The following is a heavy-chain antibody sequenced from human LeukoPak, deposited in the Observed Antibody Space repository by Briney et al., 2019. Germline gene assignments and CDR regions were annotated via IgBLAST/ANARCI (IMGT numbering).Heavy chain of an antibody. Sequence: SETLSLTCTVSGGSISSYYWSWIRQPPGKGLEWIGYIYYSGSTNYNPSLKSRVTISVDTSKNQFSLKLTSVTAADTAVYYCAGHHPRNTVDFWGRGTLVTVSS. D-gene: IGHD2-8*02. V-gene: IGHV4-59*08. CDR3: AGHHPRNTVDF. J-gene: IGHJ4*02. CDR1: GGSISSYY. CDR2: IYYSGST.